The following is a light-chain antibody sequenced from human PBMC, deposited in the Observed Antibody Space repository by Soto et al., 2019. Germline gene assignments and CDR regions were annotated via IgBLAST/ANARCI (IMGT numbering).Light chain of an antibody. CDR2: DAS. V-gene: IGKV3-11*01. CDR1: QSVSIY. J-gene: IGKJ5*01. Sequence: EVVLTQSPATLSLSPGERATLSCRASQSVSIYLAWYQQKPGQAPRLLIYDASNRATGIPARFSGSGTGTDLTLTISSLEPEDVAVYYCQQRRHWPPITFGQGTRLEIK. CDR3: QQRRHWPPIT.